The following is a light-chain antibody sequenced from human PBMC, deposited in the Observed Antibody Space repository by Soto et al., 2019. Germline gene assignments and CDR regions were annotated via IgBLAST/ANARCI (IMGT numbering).Light chain of an antibody. CDR1: QSVSSK. Sequence: SPATLSVSPGERAAVTCRASQSVSSKLAWYQQKPGQAPRLLMYGASSRATGIPDRLSGSGSGTDFTLTISRLEPEDFAVYYCQQYGSSPITFCQGTLLEI. J-gene: IGKJ5*01. CDR3: QQYGSSPIT. CDR2: GAS. V-gene: IGKV3-20*01.